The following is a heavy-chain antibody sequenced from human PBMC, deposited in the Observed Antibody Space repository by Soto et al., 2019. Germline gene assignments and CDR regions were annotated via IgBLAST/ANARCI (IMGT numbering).Heavy chain of an antibody. CDR2: IIPILGIA. V-gene: IGHV1-69*02. J-gene: IGHJ4*02. CDR1: GGTFSSYT. Sequence: QVQLVQSGAEVKKPGSSVKVSYKASGGTFSSYTISWVRQAPGQGLEWMGRIIPILGIANYAQKFQGRVTITADKSTSTAYMELSSLRSEDTAVYYCASPGGTDNSFDYWGQGTLVTVSS. CDR3: ASPGGTDNSFDY. D-gene: IGHD2-8*02.